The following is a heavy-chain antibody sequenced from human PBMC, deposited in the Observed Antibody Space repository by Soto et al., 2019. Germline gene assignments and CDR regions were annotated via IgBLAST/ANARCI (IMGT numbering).Heavy chain of an antibody. Sequence: QVQLVESGGGVVQPGRSLRLSCAASGFAFSNYGMHWVRQAPGKGLEWVAVIWYDGSNKYYADSVKGRFTISRDNSKNTLYVQMNSLRAEDTAVYYCARSGDHDYYYAMDVWGQGTTVTVPS. CDR1: GFAFSNYG. V-gene: IGHV3-33*01. CDR2: IWYDGSNK. D-gene: IGHD2-21*02. CDR3: ARSGDHDYYYAMDV. J-gene: IGHJ6*02.